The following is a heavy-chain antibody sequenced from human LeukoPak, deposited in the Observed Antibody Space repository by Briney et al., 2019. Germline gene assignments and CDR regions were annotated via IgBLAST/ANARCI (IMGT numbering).Heavy chain of an antibody. Sequence: GGSLRLSCAASGFTFSSYAMHWVRQAPGKGLEWVAVISYDGSNKYYADSVKGRFTISRDDSKNTLYLQMNSLRAEDTAVYYCARDTDYYFDYWGQGTLVTVSS. CDR1: GFTFSSYA. CDR3: ARDTDYYFDY. V-gene: IGHV3-30-3*01. J-gene: IGHJ4*02. D-gene: IGHD2-21*02. CDR2: ISYDGSNK.